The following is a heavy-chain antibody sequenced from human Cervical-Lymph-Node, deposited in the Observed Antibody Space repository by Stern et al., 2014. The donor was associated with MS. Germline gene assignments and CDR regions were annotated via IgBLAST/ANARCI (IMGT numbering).Heavy chain of an antibody. J-gene: IGHJ6*02. D-gene: IGHD1-1*01. CDR1: GYTFTNNW. V-gene: IGHV5-51*03. Sequence: EVQLVESGAEVKKPGESLKISCKGSGYTFTNNWIAWVRQMPGKGLEWMGIIYPDDSDIRYSPSLQGQVTISADKSISTAYLQWSSRKAADSAVYYGASPPPRRKWDDPNYGMDVWGQGTTVTVSS. CDR3: ASPPPRRKWDDPNYGMDV. CDR2: IYPDDSDI.